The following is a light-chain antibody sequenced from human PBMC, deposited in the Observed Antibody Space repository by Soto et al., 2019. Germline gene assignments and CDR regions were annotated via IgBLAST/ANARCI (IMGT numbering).Light chain of an antibody. Sequence: EIVMTQSPATLSVSPGEGATLSCRASQSVGSNLAWYQQKPGQAPRLLIYGASTRATGIPARFSGSQSGTEFTLTVSSLQSEEFAVYYCQQYNSWPLLFGQGTRLEIK. CDR1: QSVGSN. CDR3: QQYNSWPLL. CDR2: GAS. V-gene: IGKV3-15*01. J-gene: IGKJ5*01.